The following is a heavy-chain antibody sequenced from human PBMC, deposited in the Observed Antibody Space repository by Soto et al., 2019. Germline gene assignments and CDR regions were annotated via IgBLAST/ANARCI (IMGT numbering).Heavy chain of an antibody. CDR3: AKGGGRIVPRHFDN. V-gene: IGHV3-74*01. D-gene: IGHD1-26*01. J-gene: IGHJ4*02. CDR1: GFTFSSYW. Sequence: GGSLRLSCAASGFTFSSYWMYWVRQAPGKGLVAVSRIKSDGSSTSYADSVKGRFTISRDNAKNTLYLQMNSLRAEDTAVYYCAKGGGRIVPRHFDNWGQGILVTVSS. CDR2: IKSDGSST.